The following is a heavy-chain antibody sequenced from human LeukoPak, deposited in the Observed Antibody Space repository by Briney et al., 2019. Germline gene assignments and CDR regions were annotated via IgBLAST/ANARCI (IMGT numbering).Heavy chain of an antibody. CDR2: INHSGST. J-gene: IGHJ5*02. D-gene: IGHD5-18*01. CDR3: ARSRIQLWSLSGARNWFDP. V-gene: IGHV4-39*07. Sequence: SETLSLTCTVSGGSISSGSHHWSWIRQPPGKGLEWIGEINHSGSTNYNPSLKSRVTISVDTSKNQFSLKLSSVTAADTAVYYCARSRIQLWSLSGARNWFDPWGQGTLVTVSS. CDR1: GGSISSGSHH.